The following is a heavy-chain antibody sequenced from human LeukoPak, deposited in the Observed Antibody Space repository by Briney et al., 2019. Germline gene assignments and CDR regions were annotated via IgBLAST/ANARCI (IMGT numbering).Heavy chain of an antibody. CDR3: ARDCSSTSCYTGLGY. CDR1: GDSISRSGYY. V-gene: IGHV4-39*02. D-gene: IGHD2-2*02. Sequence: PSETLSLTCSVSGDSISRSGYYWGWIRQPPGKGLEWIGSIYYTGGTYYNPSLKSRVTISVDTSKNQFSLKLSSVTAADTAVYYCARDCSSTSCYTGLGYWGQGTLVTVSS. J-gene: IGHJ4*02. CDR2: IYYTGGT.